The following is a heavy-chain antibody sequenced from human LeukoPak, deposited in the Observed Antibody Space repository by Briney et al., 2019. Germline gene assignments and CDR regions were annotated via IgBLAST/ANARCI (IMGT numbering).Heavy chain of an antibody. D-gene: IGHD3-10*01. V-gene: IGHV5-51*01. CDR2: IYPGDSDT. Sequence: GESLKISCKGSGYSFTSYWIGWVRQMPWKGLEWMGIIYPGDSDTRYSPSFQGQVTISADKSISTAYLQWSSLKASDTAMYYCARHLPITMVRGGLSHAIDWGQGTMVTVSS. CDR3: ARHLPITMVRGGLSHAID. J-gene: IGHJ3*01. CDR1: GYSFTSYW.